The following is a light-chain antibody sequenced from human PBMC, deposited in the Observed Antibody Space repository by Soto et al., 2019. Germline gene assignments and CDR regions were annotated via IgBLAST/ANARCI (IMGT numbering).Light chain of an antibody. CDR1: QSVSSDY. CDR2: GAS. Sequence: EIVLTQSPGTLSLSPGERATLSCRASQSVSSDYLAWYQQKPGQAPRLLIYGASSRATGIPDRFSGSGSGTDFTLTISRLEPEDFAVYYCQQYDSSRTFGQGTKVEMK. CDR3: QQYDSSRT. V-gene: IGKV3-20*01. J-gene: IGKJ1*01.